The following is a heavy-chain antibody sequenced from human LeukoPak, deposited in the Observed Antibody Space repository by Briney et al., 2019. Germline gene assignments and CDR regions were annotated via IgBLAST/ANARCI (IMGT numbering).Heavy chain of an antibody. J-gene: IGHJ6*03. CDR3: ARGGQGITIFGVVNYYYYYMDV. Sequence: GGSLRLSCAASGFTFSSYSMNWVRQAPGKGLEWVSYISSSSSTIYYADSVKGRFTISRDNAKNSLYLQMNSLRAEDTAVYYCARGGQGITIFGVVNYYYYYMDVWGKGTTVTVSS. V-gene: IGHV3-48*04. CDR2: ISSSSSTI. CDR1: GFTFSSYS. D-gene: IGHD3-3*01.